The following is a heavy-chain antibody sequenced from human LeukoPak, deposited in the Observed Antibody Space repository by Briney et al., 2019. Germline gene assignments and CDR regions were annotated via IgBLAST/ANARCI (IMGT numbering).Heavy chain of an antibody. CDR2: IYNSGST. V-gene: IGHV4-59*01. CDR1: GGFYSSYL. CDR3: ARGTYYDSSGYYYESGAFDI. J-gene: IGHJ3*02. Sequence: SETLPLTCRVTGGFYSSYLLNCLRQPPAKKLEGIGYIYNSGSTNYNPSLKSRVTISVDTSKNQFSLKLSSVTAADTAVYHCARGTYYDSSGYYYESGAFDIWGQGTMVTVSS. D-gene: IGHD3-22*01.